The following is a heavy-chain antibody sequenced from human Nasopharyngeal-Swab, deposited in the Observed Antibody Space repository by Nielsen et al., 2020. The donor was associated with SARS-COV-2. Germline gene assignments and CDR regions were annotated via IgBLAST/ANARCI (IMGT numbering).Heavy chain of an antibody. D-gene: IGHD1-26*01. Sequence: GESLKISCAASGFTFDDYAMHWVRQAPGKGLEWVSLMSGDGGSTYYADSVKGRFTISRDNSKNSLYLQMNSLRTEDTALYYCAKDIFRATNSRAPVTTIAYYMDVWGKGTTVTVSS. V-gene: IGHV3-43*02. CDR1: GFTFDDYA. CDR2: MSGDGGST. J-gene: IGHJ6*03. CDR3: AKDIFRATNSRAPVTTIAYYMDV.